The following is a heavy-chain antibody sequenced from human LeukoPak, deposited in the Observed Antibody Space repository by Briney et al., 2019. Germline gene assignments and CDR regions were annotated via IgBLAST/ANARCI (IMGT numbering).Heavy chain of an antibody. D-gene: IGHD4-17*01. Sequence: ASVKVSCKASGYTFTGYYMHWVRQAPGQGLEWMGRINPNSGGTNYAQKFQGRVTMTRDTSISTAYMELSRLRSDDTAVYYCAREGPGDYGQYYFDYWGQGTLVTVSS. CDR2: INPNSGGT. CDR1: GYTFTGYY. J-gene: IGHJ4*02. CDR3: AREGPGDYGQYYFDY. V-gene: IGHV1-2*06.